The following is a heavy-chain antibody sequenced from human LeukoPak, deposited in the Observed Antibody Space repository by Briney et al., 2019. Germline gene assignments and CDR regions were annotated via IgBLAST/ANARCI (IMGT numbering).Heavy chain of an antibody. CDR1: GGSFSGYY. Sequence: SETLSLTCAVYGGSFSGYYWSWIRQPPGKGLEWIGEINHSGSTNYNPSLKSRVTISVDTSKNQFSLKLSSVTAADTAVYYCARGGADIVVVPAAMGGSYFRSYYMDVWGKGTTVTISS. V-gene: IGHV4-34*01. D-gene: IGHD2-2*01. J-gene: IGHJ6*03. CDR2: INHSGST. CDR3: ARGGADIVVVPAAMGGSYFRSYYMDV.